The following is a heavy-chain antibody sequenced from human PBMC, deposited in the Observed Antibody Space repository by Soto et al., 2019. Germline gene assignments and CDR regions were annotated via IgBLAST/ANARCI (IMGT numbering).Heavy chain of an antibody. CDR3: ARLVGPTSSDNWFDP. J-gene: IGHJ5*02. CDR1: GYTFFSYG. D-gene: IGHD1-26*01. Sequence: QVKLVQSGAEVKKPGASVKVSCETSGYTFFSYGITWVRQAPGQGLEWMGWVSGYNGHTNYAQKFQVRVTMTRDISTTTAYMELLNLRSDDTAVYYCARLVGPTSSDNWFDPWGQGTLVTVSS. V-gene: IGHV1-18*01. CDR2: VSGYNGHT.